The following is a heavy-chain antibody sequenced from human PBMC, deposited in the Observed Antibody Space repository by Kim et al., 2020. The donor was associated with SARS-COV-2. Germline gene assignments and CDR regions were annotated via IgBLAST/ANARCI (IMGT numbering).Heavy chain of an antibody. Sequence: GGSLRLSCAASGFTFSNAWMSWVRQAPGKGLEWVARIKSKTDGGTTDYAAPVKGRFTITRYDSKNTLYLQMNSLKTEDTAVYYCTTDRDYDYVWGSYRLGSWGQGTLVTVSS. D-gene: IGHD3-16*02. CDR2: IKSKTDGGTT. CDR3: TTDRDYDYVWGSYRLGS. J-gene: IGHJ5*02. V-gene: IGHV3-15*01. CDR1: GFTFSNAW.